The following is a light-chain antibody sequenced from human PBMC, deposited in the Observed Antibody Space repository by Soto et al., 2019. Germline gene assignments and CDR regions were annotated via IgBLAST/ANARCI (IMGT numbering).Light chain of an antibody. Sequence: EIVLTQSPATLSLSPGERGTLSCRASESVTNYLAWYQQKPGQAPRLLVYDVSNRATGIPARFSGGGSGTDFTLTISNLEPEDFAVYYCQQYGSSPPTFGQGTKVDIK. CDR3: QQYGSSPPT. V-gene: IGKV3-11*01. CDR2: DVS. J-gene: IGKJ1*01. CDR1: ESVTNY.